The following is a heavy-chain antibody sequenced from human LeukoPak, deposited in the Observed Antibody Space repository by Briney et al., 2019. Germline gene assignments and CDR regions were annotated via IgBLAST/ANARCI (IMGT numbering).Heavy chain of an antibody. Sequence: SETLSLTCTVSGGSISSGDYYWSWIRQPPGKGLEWIGYIYYSGSTYCNPSLKSRVTISVDTSKNQFSLKLSSVTAADTAVYYCARGGMMSVQDAFDIWGQGTMVTVSS. J-gene: IGHJ3*02. CDR1: GGSISSGDYY. V-gene: IGHV4-30-4*01. CDR2: IYYSGST. D-gene: IGHD3-16*01. CDR3: ARGGMMSVQDAFDI.